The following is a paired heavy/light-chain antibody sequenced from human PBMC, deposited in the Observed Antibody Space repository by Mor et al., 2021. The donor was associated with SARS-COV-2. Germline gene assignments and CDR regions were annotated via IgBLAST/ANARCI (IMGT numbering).Heavy chain of an antibody. CDR3: ATPPNLKWELVHTGIPLGY. CDR1: GYTLTELS. D-gene: IGHD1-26*01. J-gene: IGHJ4*02. V-gene: IGHV1-24*01. Sequence: QVQLVQSGAEVKKPGASVKVSCKVSGYTLTELSMHWVRQAPGKGLEWMGGFDPEDGETIYAQKFQGRVTMTEDTSTDTAYMELSSLRSEDTAVYYCATPPNLKWELVHTGIPLGYWGQGTLVTVSS. CDR2: FDPEDGET.
Light chain of an antibody. V-gene: IGLV4-69*01. CDR3: QTWGTGTVV. J-gene: IGLJ2*01. CDR1: SGHSSYA. CDR2: LNSDGSH. Sequence: QLVLTQSPSASASLGASVKLTCTLSSGHSSYAIAWHQQQPEKGPRYLMKLNSDGSHSKGDGIPDRFSGSSSGAERYLTISSLQSEDEADYYCQTWGTGTVVFGGGTKLTVL.